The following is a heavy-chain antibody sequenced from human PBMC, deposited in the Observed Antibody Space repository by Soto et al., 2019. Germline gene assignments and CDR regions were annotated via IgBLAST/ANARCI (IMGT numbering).Heavy chain of an antibody. D-gene: IGHD3-16*01. CDR3: ARDQSFDRTYYYGIDV. CDR1: GYPFTHYG. Sequence: QVQLVQSGAEVKKPGASVRVSCKSSGYPFTHYGITWIRQAPGQGREWMGWISPFNGNTNYGQTLQGRVTLTTETSTSTVYMELRSLRSDDTAVYYCARDQSFDRTYYYGIDVWGQGTTVTVSS. V-gene: IGHV1-18*01. J-gene: IGHJ6*02. CDR2: ISPFNGNT.